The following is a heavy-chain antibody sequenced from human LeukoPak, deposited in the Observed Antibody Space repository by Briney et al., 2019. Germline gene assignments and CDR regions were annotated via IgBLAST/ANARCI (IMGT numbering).Heavy chain of an antibody. Sequence: GGSLRLSCAVTGLTFSSYAMSWVRQAPGKGPEWVSCISGSGVSTYYADSVRGRFSISGDNSKNTLYLQMNSLRAEDTAVYYCAKGPLIEVAGTTWDYWGQGTLVTVSS. V-gene: IGHV3-23*01. D-gene: IGHD6-19*01. J-gene: IGHJ4*02. CDR2: ISGSGVST. CDR3: AKGPLIEVAGTTWDY. CDR1: GLTFSSYA.